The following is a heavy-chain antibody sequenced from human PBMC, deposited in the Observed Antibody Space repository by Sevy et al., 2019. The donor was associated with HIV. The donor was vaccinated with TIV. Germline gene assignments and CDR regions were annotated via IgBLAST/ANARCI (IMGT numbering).Heavy chain of an antibody. J-gene: IGHJ4*02. D-gene: IGHD3-22*01. CDR2: VTSDGTT. V-gene: IGHV3-23*01. Sequence: GGSLRLSCAASGLTLTTTGMSWVRQAPGKGLEWVAGVTSDGTTYYADSVRDRFTVSRANSKNTLYLQLISLRADDTSEFDCAGGDTTMIADLDYWGQGTLVTVSS. CDR1: GLTLTTTG. CDR3: AGGDTTMIADLDY.